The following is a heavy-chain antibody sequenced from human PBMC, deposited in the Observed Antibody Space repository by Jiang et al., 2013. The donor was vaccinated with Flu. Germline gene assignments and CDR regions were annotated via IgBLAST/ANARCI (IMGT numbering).Heavy chain of an antibody. CDR1: GGSISSGSYY. CDR2: IYTSGST. CDR3: ARCGGHYYDTYFD. J-gene: IGHJ2*01. V-gene: IGHV4-61*02. Sequence: GPGLVKPSQTLSLTCTVSGGSISSGSYYWSWIRQPAGKGLEWIGRIYTSGSTNYNPSLKSRVTISVDTSKNQFSLKLSSVTAADTAVYYCARCGGHYYDTYFD. D-gene: IGHD3-22*01.